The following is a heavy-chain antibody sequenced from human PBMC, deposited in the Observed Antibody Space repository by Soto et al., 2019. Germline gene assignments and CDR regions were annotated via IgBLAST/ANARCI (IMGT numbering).Heavy chain of an antibody. CDR3: AREDYDILTGYKYFDY. CDR1: VGSISSYY. D-gene: IGHD3-9*01. V-gene: IGHV4-59*01. Sequence: PSETLSLTCTVSVGSISSYYGSWIRQPPGKGLEWIGYIYYSGSTNYNPSLKSRVTISVDTSKNQFSLKLSSVTAADTAVYYCAREDYDILTGYKYFDYWGQGTLVTVSS. J-gene: IGHJ4*02. CDR2: IYYSGST.